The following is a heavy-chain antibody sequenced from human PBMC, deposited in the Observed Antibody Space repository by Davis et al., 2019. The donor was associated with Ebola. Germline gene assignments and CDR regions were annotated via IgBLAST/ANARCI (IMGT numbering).Heavy chain of an antibody. Sequence: GESLKISCAASGFAFSDYYMNWIRQAPGKGLEWISYISSSGTIMYFADSVRGRITISRDNAKNSLYLQIKSLRAGDTAVYYCARDYTFDYWGQGTLVTVSS. D-gene: IGHD3-16*01. V-gene: IGHV3-11*01. CDR3: ARDYTFDY. CDR1: GFAFSDYY. CDR2: ISSSGTIM. J-gene: IGHJ4*02.